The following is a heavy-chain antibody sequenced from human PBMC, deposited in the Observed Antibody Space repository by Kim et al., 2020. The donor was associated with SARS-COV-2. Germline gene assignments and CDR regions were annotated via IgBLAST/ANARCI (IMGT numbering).Heavy chain of an antibody. V-gene: IGHV3-20*03. Sequence: DPVKGRCTISRDNAKNPMYLQMDSLRAEDTALHYCARFDYGDYSGYYGMDVWGQGTTVTVSS. J-gene: IGHJ6*02. D-gene: IGHD4-17*01. CDR3: ARFDYGDYSGYYGMDV.